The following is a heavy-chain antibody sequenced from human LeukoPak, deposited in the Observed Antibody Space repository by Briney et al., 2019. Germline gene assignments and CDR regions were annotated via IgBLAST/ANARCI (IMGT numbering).Heavy chain of an antibody. Sequence: GGSLRLSCAASGFTFSSYAMSWVRQAPGKGLEWVSAISGSGGSTYYADSVKGRFTISRDNSKNTLYLQMNSLRAEDTAVYYCAKQSDIVATIFVVYFDYWGREPWSPSPQ. J-gene: IGHJ4*02. V-gene: IGHV3-23*01. CDR2: ISGSGGST. D-gene: IGHD5-12*01. CDR1: GFTFSSYA. CDR3: AKQSDIVATIFVVYFDY.